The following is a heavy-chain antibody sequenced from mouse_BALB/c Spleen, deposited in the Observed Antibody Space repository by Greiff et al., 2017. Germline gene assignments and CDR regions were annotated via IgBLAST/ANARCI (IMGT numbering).Heavy chain of an antibody. J-gene: IGHJ3*01. CDR3: ARDGSSYEAY. V-gene: IGHV5-6*01. D-gene: IGHD1-1*01. CDR2: ISSGGSYT. CDR1: GFTFSSYG. Sequence: EVQLVESGGDLVKPGGSLKLSCAASGFTFSSYGMSWVRQTPDKRLEWVATISSGGSYTYYPDSVKGRFTISRDNAKNTLYLQMSSLKSEDTAMYYCARDGSSYEAYWGQGTLVTVSA.